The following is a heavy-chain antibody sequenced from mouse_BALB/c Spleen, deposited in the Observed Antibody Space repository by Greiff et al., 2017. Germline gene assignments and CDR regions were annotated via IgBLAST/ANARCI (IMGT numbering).Heavy chain of an antibody. J-gene: IGHJ4*01. D-gene: IGHD1-1*01. Sequence: VQLQQSGTVLARPGASVKMSCKASGYSFTSYWMHWVKQRPGQGLEWIGAIYPGNSDTSYNQKFKGKAKLTAVTSASTAYIELSSLTNEDSAVYYCTRYNYYGSSSYYAMDYWGQGTSVTVSS. CDR1: GYSFTSYW. CDR3: TRYNYYGSSSYYAMDY. V-gene: IGHV1-5*01. CDR2: IYPGNSDT.